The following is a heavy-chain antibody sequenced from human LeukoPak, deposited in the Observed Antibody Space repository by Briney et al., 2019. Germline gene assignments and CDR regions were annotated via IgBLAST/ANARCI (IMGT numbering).Heavy chain of an antibody. CDR3: AREGYYSGMDV. J-gene: IGHJ6*02. Sequence: GGSLRLSCAASGFSFSSYSMKRVRQAPGKGLEWVSFIGSSIRYISYADSVKGRFTISRDNARNSLYLQMNSLRAEDTAVYYCAREGYYSGMDVWGQGTTVTVSS. V-gene: IGHV3-21*01. CDR2: IGSSIRYI. CDR1: GFSFSSYS.